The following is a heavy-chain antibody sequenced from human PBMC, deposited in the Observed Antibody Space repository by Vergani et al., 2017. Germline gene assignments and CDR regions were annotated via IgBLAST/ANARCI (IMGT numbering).Heavy chain of an antibody. Sequence: QVQLVQSGSELKKPGASVKVSCKASGYTFTSYAMNWVRQAPGQGLEWMGWINTNTGNPTYAQGFPGRFVFSLDTSVSTAYLQISSLKAEDTAVYYCARDFRYYYDSSGYSFPNYYMDVWGKGTTVTVSS. D-gene: IGHD3-22*01. J-gene: IGHJ6*03. CDR2: INTNTGNP. CDR1: GYTFTSYA. CDR3: ARDFRYYYDSSGYSFPNYYMDV. V-gene: IGHV7-4-1*02.